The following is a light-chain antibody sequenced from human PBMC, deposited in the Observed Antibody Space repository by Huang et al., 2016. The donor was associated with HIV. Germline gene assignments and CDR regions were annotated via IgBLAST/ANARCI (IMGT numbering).Light chain of an antibody. CDR1: QSVTTY. V-gene: IGKV1-39*01. Sequence: DIQMTQSPSSLSASVGDRVTITCRASQSVTTYLNWYRQKPGKAPKLLIFAASTLQSGVPSRCIGSGSGTDLTLTITSLQPEDFATYYCQQSYVTPWTFGQGTKVEVK. CDR3: QQSYVTPWT. J-gene: IGKJ1*01. CDR2: AAS.